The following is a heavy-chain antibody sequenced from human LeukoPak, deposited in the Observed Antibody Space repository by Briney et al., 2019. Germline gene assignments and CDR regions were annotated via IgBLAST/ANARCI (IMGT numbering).Heavy chain of an antibody. CDR2: IYSSGST. Sequence: SETLPLTCTVSGGSISSYYWSWIRQPAGKGLEWIGRIYSSGSTDYNPSLKSRVTMSVDTSKTQFSLKLSSVTAADTAVFYCARDLGYGDGYDSWGQGTLVTVSS. D-gene: IGHD2-2*03. V-gene: IGHV4-4*07. CDR3: ARDLGYGDGYDS. CDR1: GGSISSYY. J-gene: IGHJ5*01.